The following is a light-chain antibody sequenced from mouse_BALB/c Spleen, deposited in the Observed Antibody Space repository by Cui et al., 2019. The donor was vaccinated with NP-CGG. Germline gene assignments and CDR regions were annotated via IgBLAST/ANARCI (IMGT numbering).Light chain of an antibody. J-gene: IGLJ1*01. CDR2: NTN. CDR1: TGAVTTSNY. CDR3: ALWFSNHWV. Sequence: QAVVIHESGLTTSPGETVTLTCRSSTGAVTTSNYANWVQEKPDHLFTGLIGNTNNRAPGVPARFSGSLIGDKAALTITGAQTEDEAIYFCALWFSNHWVFGGGTKQTVL. V-gene: IGLV1*01.